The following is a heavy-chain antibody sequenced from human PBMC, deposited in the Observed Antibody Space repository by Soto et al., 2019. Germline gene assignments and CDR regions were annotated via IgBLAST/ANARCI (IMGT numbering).Heavy chain of an antibody. V-gene: IGHV3-72*01. Sequence: EVQLVESGGGLVQPGGSQRLSCAASGFTFSDHYMDWVRQAPGKGLEWVGRIRHKANSYTTDYAASGKGRFTISRDDSKDSLYLQMNSLKTEDTAIYYCARDSGKGAYFDYWGHGTLATVSS. D-gene: IGHD1-26*01. CDR3: ARDSGKGAYFDY. CDR1: GFTFSDHY. CDR2: IRHKANSYTT. J-gene: IGHJ4*01.